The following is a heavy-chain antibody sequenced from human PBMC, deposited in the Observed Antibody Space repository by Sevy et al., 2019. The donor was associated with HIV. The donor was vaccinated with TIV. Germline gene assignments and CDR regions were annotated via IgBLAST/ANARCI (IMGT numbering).Heavy chain of an antibody. Sequence: GGSLRLSCAASGFNFASYWMHWVRQSPGKGLVWVSGINSDGTTTKYADSVRGRFTMSRDNAKSTLFLQINSLRPEDTAVYYCARGGILYFGAIDNWGQGTLVTVSS. CDR3: ARGGILYFGAIDN. CDR1: GFNFASYW. D-gene: IGHD3-10*01. CDR2: INSDGTTT. J-gene: IGHJ4*02. V-gene: IGHV3-74*01.